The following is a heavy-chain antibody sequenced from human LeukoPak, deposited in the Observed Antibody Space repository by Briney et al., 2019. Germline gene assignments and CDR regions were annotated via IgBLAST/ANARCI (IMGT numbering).Heavy chain of an antibody. CDR3: ARLVKSDLGYYYYYMDV. V-gene: IGHV4-34*01. D-gene: IGHD2-21*01. J-gene: IGHJ6*03. CDR2: INHSGST. CDR1: GGSFSGYY. Sequence: SETLSLTCAVYGGSFSGYYWSWIRQPPGKGLEWIGEINHSGSTNYNPSLKSRVTISVDTSKNQFSLRLSSVTAADTAVYYCARLVKSDLGYYYYYMDVWGKGTTVTISS.